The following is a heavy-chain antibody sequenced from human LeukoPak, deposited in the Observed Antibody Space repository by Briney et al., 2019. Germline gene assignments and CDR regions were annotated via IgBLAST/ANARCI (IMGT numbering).Heavy chain of an antibody. CDR1: GGTFSSYA. J-gene: IGHJ4*02. CDR2: IIPISGTA. V-gene: IGHV1-69*06. CDR3: ASGGTITIFWI. Sequence: ASVKVSCKASGGTFSSYAISWVRQAPGQGLEWMGGIIPISGTANYAQKFQGRVTITADKSTSTAYMELSSLRSEDTAVYYCASGGTITIFWIWGQGTLVTVSS. D-gene: IGHD3-9*01.